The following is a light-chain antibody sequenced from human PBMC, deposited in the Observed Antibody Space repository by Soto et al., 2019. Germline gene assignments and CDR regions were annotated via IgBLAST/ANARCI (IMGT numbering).Light chain of an antibody. CDR2: GNS. V-gene: IGLV1-40*01. CDR1: SSNIGAGYD. J-gene: IGLJ2*01. CDR3: QSYDSRLSGSVV. Sequence: QSVLTQPPSVSGAPGQRVTISCTGSSSNIGAGYDVHWYQQLPETAPKLLINGNSNRPSGVPDRFSGSKSGTSASLAITGLQAEDEADYYCQSYDSRLSGSVVFVGGTKLTVL.